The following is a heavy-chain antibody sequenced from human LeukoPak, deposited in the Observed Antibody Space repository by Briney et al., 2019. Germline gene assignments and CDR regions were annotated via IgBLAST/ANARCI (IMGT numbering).Heavy chain of an antibody. CDR1: GGSISSYY. Sequence: SETLSLTCIVSGGSISSYYWSWIRQPPGKGLEWIGYIHYSGSTNYNPSLKSRVTISVDTSKNQFSLKLSSVTAADTAVYYCARHVVMVRGPFDPWGQGSLVTVSS. V-gene: IGHV4-59*08. J-gene: IGHJ5*02. CDR2: IHYSGST. D-gene: IGHD3-10*01. CDR3: ARHVVMVRGPFDP.